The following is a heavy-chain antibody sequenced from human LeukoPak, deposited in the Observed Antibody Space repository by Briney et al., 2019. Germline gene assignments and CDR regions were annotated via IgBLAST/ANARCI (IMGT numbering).Heavy chain of an antibody. Sequence: TSQTLSLTCTVSGGSISSGGYYWSWLRQHPGKGLEWIGYIYYSGSTYYNPSLKRRVTISVDTSKNQFTLKLSSVTAADTAVYYCARDAQLSGSGSYGPFDYWGQGTLVTVSS. CDR3: ARDAQLSGSGSYGPFDY. V-gene: IGHV4-31*03. J-gene: IGHJ4*02. CDR1: GGSISSGGYY. D-gene: IGHD3-10*01. CDR2: IYYSGST.